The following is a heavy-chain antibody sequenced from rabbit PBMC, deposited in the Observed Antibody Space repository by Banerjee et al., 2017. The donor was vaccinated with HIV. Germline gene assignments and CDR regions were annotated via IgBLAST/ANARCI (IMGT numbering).Heavy chain of an antibody. J-gene: IGHJ4*01. CDR1: GFSFSNKYV. Sequence: QSLEESGGDLVKPGASLTLTCTASGFSFSNKYVMCWVRQAPGKGLEWIGCINSSSRNVVYASWATGRFTISKISSTTVTLQMTSLTAADTATYFCARDDAGVVGYDWDLWGQGTLVTVS. V-gene: IGHV1S40*01. CDR3: ARDDAGVVGYDWDL. D-gene: IGHD4-2*01. CDR2: INSSSRNV.